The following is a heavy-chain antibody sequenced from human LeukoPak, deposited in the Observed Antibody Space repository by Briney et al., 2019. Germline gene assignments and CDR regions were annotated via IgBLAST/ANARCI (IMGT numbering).Heavy chain of an antibody. Sequence: GASVKVSCKVSGYTLTELSMHWVRQAPGKGLEWMGGFDPEDGETIYAQKFQGRVTMTEDTSTDTAYMELSSLRSEDTAVYYCATSPPDSDGYNYDYWGQGTLVTVSS. CDR3: ATSPPDSDGYNYDY. CDR2: FDPEDGET. J-gene: IGHJ4*02. V-gene: IGHV1-24*01. D-gene: IGHD5-24*01. CDR1: GYTLTELS.